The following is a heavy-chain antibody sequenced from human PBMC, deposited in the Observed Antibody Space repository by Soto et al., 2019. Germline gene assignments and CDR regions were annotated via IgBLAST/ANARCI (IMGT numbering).Heavy chain of an antibody. D-gene: IGHD3-3*01. Sequence: GASVKVSCKASGYTFTSYAMHWGRQAPGQRLEWMGGFDPEDGETIYAQKFQGRVTMTEDTSTDTAYMELSSLRSEDTAVYYCATRERYYDFWSGYYLWGQGTLVTVSS. V-gene: IGHV1-24*01. CDR2: FDPEDGET. CDR3: ATRERYYDFWSGYYL. J-gene: IGHJ4*02. CDR1: GYTFTSYA.